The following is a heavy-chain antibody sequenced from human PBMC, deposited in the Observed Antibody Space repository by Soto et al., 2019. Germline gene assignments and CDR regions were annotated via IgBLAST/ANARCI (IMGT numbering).Heavy chain of an antibody. CDR1: GLTFSAYA. CDR2: VGGSDTDK. V-gene: IGHV3-23*01. CDR3: AKDATAVNGVWDPFDM. D-gene: IGHD2-8*01. Sequence: EVQLLESGGGVVQPGGSLRLSGAASGLTFSAYARSWVRQPPGKGLQWGPGVGGSDTDKHYADSLRGRFTVSRDSFKNTLYLQMNSLRADDTAVYYCAKDATAVNGVWDPFDMWGQGTEVSVAS. J-gene: IGHJ3*02.